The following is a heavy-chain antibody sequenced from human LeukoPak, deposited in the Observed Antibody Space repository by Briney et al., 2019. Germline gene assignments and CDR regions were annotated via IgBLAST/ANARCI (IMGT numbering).Heavy chain of an antibody. D-gene: IGHD3-22*01. CDR2: IRSKAYGGTT. V-gene: IGHV3-49*04. CDR3: LYYYDSSGYYLPDH. Sequence: PGRSLRLSCTASGLTFGEYALSWVGQARGKGLEWVGVIRSKAYGGTTEYAASVKGRFTISRDDSKSIAYLQMNSLKSEDTAVYHCLYYYDSSGYYLPDHWGQGTLITVSS. CDR1: GLTFGEYA. J-gene: IGHJ4*02.